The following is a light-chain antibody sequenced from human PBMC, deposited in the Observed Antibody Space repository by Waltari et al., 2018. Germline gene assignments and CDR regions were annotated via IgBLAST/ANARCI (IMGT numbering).Light chain of an antibody. CDR2: DAS. V-gene: IGKV1-33*01. J-gene: IGKJ2*01. CDR1: SDINNF. CDR3: QQYDDFPPYT. Sequence: DIQMTQSPSCLSASVGDRVTISCQASSDINNFLNWYQQKPGKAPKLLIYDASNLEIGVPSRFSGRGSGTHFTFTISSLQPEDVATYYCQQYDDFPPYTFGQGTKVEIK.